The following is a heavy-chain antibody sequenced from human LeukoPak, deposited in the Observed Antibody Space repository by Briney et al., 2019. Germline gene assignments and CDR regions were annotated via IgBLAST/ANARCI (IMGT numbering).Heavy chain of an antibody. D-gene: IGHD2-2*01. V-gene: IGHV1-2*02. CDR2: IRPNRGDA. CDR1: GYTFTDYY. CDR3: ARETSEAFET. J-gene: IGHJ5*02. Sequence: GASVKVSCKAFGYTFTDYYIQWVRQAPGQGLEWMGWIRPNRGDANYGQKFQGRVTMTRDTSIATAYLELSSLTSDDTAVYYCARETSEAFETWGQGTLVTVSS.